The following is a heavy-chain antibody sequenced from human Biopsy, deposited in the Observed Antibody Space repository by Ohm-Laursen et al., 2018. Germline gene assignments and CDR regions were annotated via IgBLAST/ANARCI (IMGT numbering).Heavy chain of an antibody. V-gene: IGHV4-59*01. CDR1: GVSISTYY. Sequence: GTLSLTCTVSGVSISTYYWSWIRQSPGRGLEWIAYIYYSGSTDYNPSLKSRVTISVDTSRNQVSLTLSSVTAADMAVYYCARDSGILNYGNFKYYHYYGMDVWGQGTKVTVSS. J-gene: IGHJ6*02. D-gene: IGHD4-11*01. CDR3: ARDSGILNYGNFKYYHYYGMDV. CDR2: IYYSGST.